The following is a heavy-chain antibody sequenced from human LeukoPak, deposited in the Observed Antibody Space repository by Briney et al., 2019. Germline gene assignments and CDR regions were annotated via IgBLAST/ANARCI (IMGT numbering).Heavy chain of an antibody. D-gene: IGHD6-6*01. CDR1: GFAFSSYW. Sequence: GGSLRLSCAASGFAFSSYWMHWVRQAPGKGLVWVSRINSDGSSTSYADSVKGRFTISRDNAKNTLYLQLNSLRAEDTAVYYCAGCARYSSSFYYYMDVWGKGTTVTVSS. CDR3: AGCARYSSSFYYYMDV. CDR2: INSDGSST. J-gene: IGHJ6*03. V-gene: IGHV3-74*01.